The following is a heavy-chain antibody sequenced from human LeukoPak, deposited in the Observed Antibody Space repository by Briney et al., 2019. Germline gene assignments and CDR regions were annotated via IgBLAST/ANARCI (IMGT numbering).Heavy chain of an antibody. J-gene: IGHJ4*02. CDR1: GFTFSTSG. Sequence: GGSLRLSCAASGFTFSTSGMTWVRQAPGKGLDWVSIISGSGGTPYYTDSVKGRFTISRDNSKNTLYLQMNSLRTEDTAVYYCAKTRGISISGVVPLCDYWGQGTLVTVSS. D-gene: IGHD3-3*01. CDR3: AKTRGISISGVVPLCDY. V-gene: IGHV3-23*01. CDR2: ISGSGGTP.